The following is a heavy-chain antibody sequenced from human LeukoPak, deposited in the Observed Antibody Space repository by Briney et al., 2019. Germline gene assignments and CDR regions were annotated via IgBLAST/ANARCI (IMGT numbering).Heavy chain of an antibody. Sequence: ASVKVSCKASGYTFTSYDINWVRQATGQGLEWMGWMNPNSGNTGYAQKFQGRVTITRNTSISTAYMELSSLRSEDTAVYYCARWWFGELVTDYWGQGTLVTVSS. J-gene: IGHJ4*02. V-gene: IGHV1-8*03. CDR3: ARWWFGELVTDY. CDR1: GYTFTSYD. CDR2: MNPNSGNT. D-gene: IGHD3-10*01.